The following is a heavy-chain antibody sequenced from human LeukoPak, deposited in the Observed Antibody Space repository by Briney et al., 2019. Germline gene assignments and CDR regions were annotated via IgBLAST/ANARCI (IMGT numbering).Heavy chain of an antibody. V-gene: IGHV1-24*01. D-gene: IGHD3-22*01. Sequence: GASVKVSCKVSGYTLTELSMHWVRQAPGKGLEWMGGFDPEDGETIYAQKFQGRVTMTEDTSTDTAYMEVSSLRSEDTAVYYCATSFSPPTHTYYYDSSGFYGMDVWGQGTTVTVSS. CDR2: FDPEDGET. CDR1: GYTLTELS. J-gene: IGHJ6*02. CDR3: ATSFSPPTHTYYYDSSGFYGMDV.